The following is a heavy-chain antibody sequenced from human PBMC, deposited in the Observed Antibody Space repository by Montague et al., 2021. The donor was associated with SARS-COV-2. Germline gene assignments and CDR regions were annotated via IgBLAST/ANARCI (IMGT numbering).Heavy chain of an antibody. J-gene: IGHJ4*02. D-gene: IGHD2-21*02. Sequence: SETLSLTCAVYGGSFSVYYWSWIRQPPGKGLEWIGEINHSGSTNYNPSLKSRVTISSDTSKNQFSLTLNSVTAADTAVYFCVVVVPAMRPRSDYWGQGTLVTVSS. CDR2: INHSGST. V-gene: IGHV4-34*01. CDR3: VVVVPAMRPRSDY. CDR1: GGSFSVYY.